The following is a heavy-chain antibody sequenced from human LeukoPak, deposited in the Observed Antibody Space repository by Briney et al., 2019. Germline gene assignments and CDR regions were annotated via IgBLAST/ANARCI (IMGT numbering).Heavy chain of an antibody. CDR1: GFTFSSYS. D-gene: IGHD6-19*01. CDR2: ISSSSSYI. V-gene: IGHV3-21*04. J-gene: IGHJ4*02. CDR3: ANLYSSGWNYFDY. Sequence: GGSLRLSCAASGFTFSSYSMNWVRQAPGKGLEWVSSISSSSSYIYYADSVKGRFTISRDNSKNTLYLQMNSLRAEDTAVYYCANLYSSGWNYFDYWGQGTLVTVPS.